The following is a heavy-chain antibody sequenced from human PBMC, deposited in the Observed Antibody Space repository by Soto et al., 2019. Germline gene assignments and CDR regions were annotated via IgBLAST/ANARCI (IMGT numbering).Heavy chain of an antibody. CDR2: ISWNSGSI. Sequence: GGSLRLSCAASGFTFDDYAMHWVRQAPGKGLEWVSGISWNSGSIGYADSVKGRFTISRDNAKNSLYLQMNSLRAEDTALYYCEKIVGVRYYSGGGCRRDVFDIWGEGTRVTVSS. J-gene: IGHJ3*02. V-gene: IGHV3-9*01. D-gene: IGHD2-15*01. CDR3: EKIVGVRYYSGGGCRRDVFDI. CDR1: GFTFDDYA.